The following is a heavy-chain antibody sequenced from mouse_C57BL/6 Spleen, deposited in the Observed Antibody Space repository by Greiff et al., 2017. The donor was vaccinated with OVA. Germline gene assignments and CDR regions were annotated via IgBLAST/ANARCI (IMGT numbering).Heavy chain of an antibody. CDR1: GYSFTGYY. J-gene: IGHJ2*01. V-gene: IGHV1-42*01. CDR3: ARSLYGYDGAYYFDY. Sequence: VQLQQSGPELVKPGASVKISCKASGYSFTGYYMNWVKQSPEKSLEWIGEINPSTGGTTYNQKFKAKATLTVDKSSSTAYMQLKSLTSEDSAVYYCARSLYGYDGAYYFDYWGQGTTLTVSS. CDR2: INPSTGGT. D-gene: IGHD2-2*01.